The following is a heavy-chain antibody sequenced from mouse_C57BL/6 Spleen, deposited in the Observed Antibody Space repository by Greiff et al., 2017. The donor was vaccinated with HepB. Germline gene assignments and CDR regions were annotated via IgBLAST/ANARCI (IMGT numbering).Heavy chain of an antibody. D-gene: IGHD1-1*01. Sequence: DVKLQESGPGLAKPSQPLSLPCSVTGYSIPSDYWNWIRKFPGNKLEYMGYISYSGSTYYNPSLKSRISITRDTSKNQYYVQLNSVTTEDTATYYCARDYGSSNWYFDVWGTGTTVTVSS. CDR1: GYSIPSDY. J-gene: IGHJ1*03. V-gene: IGHV3-8*01. CDR3: ARDYGSSNWYFDV. CDR2: ISYSGST.